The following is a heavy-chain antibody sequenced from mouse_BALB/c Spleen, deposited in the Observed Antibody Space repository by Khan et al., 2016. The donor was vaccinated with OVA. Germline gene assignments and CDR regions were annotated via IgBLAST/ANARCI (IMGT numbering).Heavy chain of an antibody. CDR2: IWGGGGT. Sequence: VQLVESGPGLVAPSQSLSITCTFSGFSLSRYNIHWVRQPPGKGLEWLGMIWGGGGTDYNSTLKSRLSISKDNSKSQVFLKMNSLQTDDTAMYYCARAYYRYDGYYAMDYWGQGTSVTVSS. CDR3: ARAYYRYDGYYAMDY. CDR1: GFSLSRYN. J-gene: IGHJ4*01. D-gene: IGHD2-14*01. V-gene: IGHV2-6-4*01.